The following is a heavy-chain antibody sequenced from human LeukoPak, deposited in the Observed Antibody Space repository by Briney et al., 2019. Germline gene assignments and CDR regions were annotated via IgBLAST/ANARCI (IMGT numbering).Heavy chain of an antibody. CDR1: GYTFTGYY. J-gene: IGHJ4*02. D-gene: IGHD3-10*01. Sequence: ASVKVSCKASGYTFTGYYMHWVRQAPGQGLEWMGWINPNSGGTNYAQKFQGWVTITRDTSASTAYMELSSLRSEDTAVYYCARDPLWFGELSDIFDYWGQGTLVTVSS. CDR2: INPNSGGT. CDR3: ARDPLWFGELSDIFDY. V-gene: IGHV1-2*04.